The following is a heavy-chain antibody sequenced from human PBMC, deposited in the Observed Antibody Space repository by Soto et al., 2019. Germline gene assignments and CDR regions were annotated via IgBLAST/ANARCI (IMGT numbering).Heavy chain of an antibody. CDR2: IGTAGDT. J-gene: IGHJ4*02. CDR3: ARGQEVGAHFFDS. CDR1: GFTFSGFD. Sequence: GGSLRLSCEASGFTFSGFDMHWVRQPTGKGLEWVSTIGTAGDTYYAVSVKGRFTISRDNAKNSLSLQMNNLRAGDTAVYFCARGQEVGAHFFDSWGQGTQVTVSS. D-gene: IGHD2-15*01. V-gene: IGHV3-13*01.